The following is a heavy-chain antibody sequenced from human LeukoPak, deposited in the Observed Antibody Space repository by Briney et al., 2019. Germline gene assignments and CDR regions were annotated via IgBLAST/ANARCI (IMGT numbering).Heavy chain of an antibody. Sequence: GASVKVSCKASGFTFTSSAVQWVRQARGQRLEWIGWIVVGSGNTNYAQKFQERVTITRDMSTSTAYMELSSLRSEDTAVYYCAADPRAVVPAALRYYYYYMDVWGKGTTVTVSS. J-gene: IGHJ6*03. CDR3: AADPRAVVPAALRYYYYYMDV. D-gene: IGHD2-2*01. V-gene: IGHV1-58*01. CDR1: GFTFTSSA. CDR2: IVVGSGNT.